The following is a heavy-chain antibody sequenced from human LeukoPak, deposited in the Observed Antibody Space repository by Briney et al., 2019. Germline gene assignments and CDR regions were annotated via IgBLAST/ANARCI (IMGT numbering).Heavy chain of an antibody. CDR2: IKQDGYEK. CDR3: ARDKIVGPTTLDN. V-gene: IGHV3-7*01. D-gene: IGHD1-26*01. CDR1: GFTFNHYA. Sequence: GGSLRLSCAASGFTFNHYAMSWVRQTPEKGLEWVANIKQDGYEKYYVDSVKGRFTISRDNAKNSLFLQMNSLRADDTAVYYCARDKIVGPTTLDNWGQGTLVTVFS. J-gene: IGHJ4*02.